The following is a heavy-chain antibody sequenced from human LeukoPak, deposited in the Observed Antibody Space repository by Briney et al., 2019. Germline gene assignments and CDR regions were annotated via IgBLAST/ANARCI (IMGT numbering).Heavy chain of an antibody. J-gene: IGHJ6*04. V-gene: IGHV3-48*03. CDR3: AELGITMIGGV. CDR1: GFTFSSYE. CDR2: ISSSGSTI. Sequence: GGSLRLFCAASGFTFSSYEMNWVRQAPGRGLGGVSYISSSGSTIYYADSVKGRFNISRDNAKNSLYLQMNSLRAEDTAVYYCAELGITMIGGVWGKGTTVTISS. D-gene: IGHD3-10*02.